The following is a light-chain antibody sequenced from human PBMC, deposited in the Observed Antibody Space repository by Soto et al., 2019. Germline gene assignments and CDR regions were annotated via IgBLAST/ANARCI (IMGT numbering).Light chain of an antibody. J-gene: IGKJ1*01. Sequence: EIVLTQSPGTLSLSPGERATLSCRASQSVSSNLAWSQQKPGQAPRLLIYGASTRATGIPARFSGSGSGTEFTLTISSLQSEDFAVYCCHQYNNWPPTWTFGQGTKVDIK. CDR3: HQYNNWPPTWT. CDR1: QSVSSN. CDR2: GAS. V-gene: IGKV3-15*01.